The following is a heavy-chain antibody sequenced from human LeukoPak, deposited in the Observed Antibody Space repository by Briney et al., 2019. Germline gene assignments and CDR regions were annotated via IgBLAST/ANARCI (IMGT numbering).Heavy chain of an antibody. J-gene: IGHJ4*02. CDR1: GGSISSSSYY. V-gene: IGHV4-39*07. D-gene: IGHD3-9*01. CDR2: IYYSGST. CDR3: ARSHYDILTGYSNFDY. Sequence: PSETLSLTCTVSGGSISSSSYYWGWIRQPPGKGLEWIGSIYYSGSTYYNPSLKSRVTISVDTSKNQFSLKLSSVTAADTAVYYCARSHYDILTGYSNFDYWGQGTLVTVSS.